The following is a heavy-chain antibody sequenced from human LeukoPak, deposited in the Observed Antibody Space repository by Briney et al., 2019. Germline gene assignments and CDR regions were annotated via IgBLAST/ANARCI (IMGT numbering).Heavy chain of an antibody. CDR2: IRSKANSYAT. CDR1: GFTFSGSA. D-gene: IGHD3-10*01. V-gene: IGHV3-73*01. CDR3: TREGGGLLWFGELDY. J-gene: IGHJ4*02. Sequence: PGGSLKLSCAASGFTFSGSAMHWVRQASGKGLEWVGRIRSKANSYATAYAASVKGRLTISRDDSKNTAYLQMNSLKTEDTAVYYCTREGGGLLWFGELDYWGQGALVTVSS.